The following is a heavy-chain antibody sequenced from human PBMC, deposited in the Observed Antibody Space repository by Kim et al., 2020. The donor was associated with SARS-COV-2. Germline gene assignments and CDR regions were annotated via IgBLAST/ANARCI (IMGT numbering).Heavy chain of an antibody. CDR2: TYYRSKWST. J-gene: IGHJ3*02. CDR3: ARSFRNAFDI. V-gene: IGHV6-1*01. CDR1: GDSVSSNSVG. Sequence: SQTLSLTCAISGDSVSSNSVGWHWIRQSPSRSLEWLGRTYYRSKWSTDYAVSVKSRIIINPDTTKNQFSLQLNSVTPEDTAVYYCARSFRNAFDIWGQGTMVTVSS.